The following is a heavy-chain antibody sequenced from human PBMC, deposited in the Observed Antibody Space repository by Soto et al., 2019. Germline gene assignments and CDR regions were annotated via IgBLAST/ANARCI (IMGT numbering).Heavy chain of an antibody. CDR1: RFTFTSYA. CDR3: AKDVEGGSLFRGAFDY. J-gene: IGHJ4*02. CDR2: IRASGRAT. D-gene: IGHD1-26*01. V-gene: IGHV3-23*01. Sequence: GGSLRLSCVASRFTFTSYAMSWVRQAPGKGLEWVAAIRASGRATSHAESVKGRLTISRDNSKNTLYLQMNSLRAEITAVYYCAKDVEGGSLFRGAFDYWGQGTQVTVSS.